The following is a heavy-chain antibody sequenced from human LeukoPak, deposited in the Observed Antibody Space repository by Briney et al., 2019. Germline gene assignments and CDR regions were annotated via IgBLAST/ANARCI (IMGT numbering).Heavy chain of an antibody. CDR3: AKDGDDCGTTCCYCDY. Sequence: RGSVTLSCAASGFSFSSYAMNWVRQAPGKGLEWVSGISGSGESTDYADSVKGRFTISRDNSKNTLFLQMNSLRAEDTAVYYCAKDGDDCGTTCCYCDYWGQGTLVTFSS. J-gene: IGHJ4*02. V-gene: IGHV3-23*01. CDR2: ISGSGEST. D-gene: IGHD2-2*01. CDR1: GFSFSSYA.